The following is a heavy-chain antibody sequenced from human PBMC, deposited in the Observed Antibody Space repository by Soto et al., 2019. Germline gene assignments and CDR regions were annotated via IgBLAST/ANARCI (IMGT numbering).Heavy chain of an antibody. CDR3: VRAVTATPDY. J-gene: IGHJ4*02. D-gene: IGHD1-20*01. Sequence: EVHLVESVGGLVQPGGSLRLSCVASGFTFSDYWMHWVRQAPGKGLVWVSRIKSDGSSTSYAESVEGRFTISRDNAKNTLLLQMTSLRAEDSAVYYCVRAVTATPDYWGQGTLVTVSS. CDR2: IKSDGSST. V-gene: IGHV3-74*01. CDR1: GFTFSDYW.